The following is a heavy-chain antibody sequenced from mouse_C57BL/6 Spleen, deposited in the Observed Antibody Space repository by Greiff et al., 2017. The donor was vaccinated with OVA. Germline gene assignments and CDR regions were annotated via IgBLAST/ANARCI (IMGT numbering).Heavy chain of an antibody. Sequence: QVQLKQPGAELVRPGSSVKLSCKASGYTFTSYWMHWVKQRPIQGLEWIGNIDPSDSETHYNKKFKDKATLTVDKSSSTAYMQLSSLTSEDSAVYYCARGDYEGLRFAYWGQGTLVTVSA. V-gene: IGHV1-52*01. J-gene: IGHJ3*01. CDR3: ARGDYEGLRFAY. CDR2: IDPSDSET. D-gene: IGHD2-4*01. CDR1: GYTFTSYW.